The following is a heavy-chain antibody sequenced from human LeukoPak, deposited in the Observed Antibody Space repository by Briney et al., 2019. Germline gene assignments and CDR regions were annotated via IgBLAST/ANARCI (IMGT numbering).Heavy chain of an antibody. CDR2: IYNSAST. J-gene: IGHJ4*02. Sequence: PSETLSPTCSVSGGSISDGSSYWGWIRQPPGKGLEWIGSIYNSASTTYNPSLKSRVIISIDTSNNQFSLKLSSVTAADTALYYCARNTSYHYDRSGDLFDFWGQGTLVTVSS. CDR1: GGSISDGSSY. D-gene: IGHD3-22*01. V-gene: IGHV4-39*01. CDR3: ARNTSYHYDRSGDLFDF.